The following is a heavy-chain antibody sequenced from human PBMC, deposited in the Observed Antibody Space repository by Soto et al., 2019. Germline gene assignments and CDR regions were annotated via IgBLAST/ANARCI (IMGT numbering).Heavy chain of an antibody. CDR3: AREAYCGGDCYLDSYYFDY. Sequence: QVQLQESGPGLVKPSQTLSLTCTVSGGSISSGDYYWSWIRQPPGKGLEWIGYIYYSGSTYYNPSLKIRVTISVDTSKNQFSLKLSSVTAADTAVYYCAREAYCGGDCYLDSYYFDYWGQGTLVTVSS. D-gene: IGHD2-21*02. J-gene: IGHJ4*02. CDR1: GGSISSGDYY. CDR2: IYYSGST. V-gene: IGHV4-30-4*01.